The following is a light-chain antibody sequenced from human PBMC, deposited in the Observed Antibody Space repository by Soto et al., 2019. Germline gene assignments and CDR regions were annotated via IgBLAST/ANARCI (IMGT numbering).Light chain of an antibody. CDR2: GAS. Sequence: EIVMTQPPATLSVSPGESATLSCRASQSVSNNLTWYQQKPGQPPRLLIYGASTRATGVPGRFSGSGSGTEFTLTISSLQSEDFAVYYCQQYNDWWTFGQGTNVEIK. J-gene: IGKJ1*01. V-gene: IGKV3-15*01. CDR3: QQYNDWWT. CDR1: QSVSNN.